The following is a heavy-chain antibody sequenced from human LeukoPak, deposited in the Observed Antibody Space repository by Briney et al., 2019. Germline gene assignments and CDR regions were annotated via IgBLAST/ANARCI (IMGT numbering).Heavy chain of an antibody. CDR3: ARDTNNGLDV. Sequence: GGSLRLSGAAPGFTFSDYYINWIRQAPGKGREGVSHFSRRGGLMQYADSVKGRFTITRDNAQNFMSLQMTSLKPEDTAVYYCARDTNNGLDVWGRGTTVTVSS. V-gene: IGHV3-11*01. CDR1: GFTFSDYY. CDR2: FSRRGGLM. D-gene: IGHD1-20*01. J-gene: IGHJ6*02.